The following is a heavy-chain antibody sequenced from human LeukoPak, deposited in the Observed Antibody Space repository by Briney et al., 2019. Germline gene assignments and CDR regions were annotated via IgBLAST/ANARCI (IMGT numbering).Heavy chain of an antibody. V-gene: IGHV3-23*01. CDR1: GFTFSTFA. D-gene: IGHD3-10*01. CDR3: VGSGSYSTYNHAITLYYFDY. Sequence: PGGPLRLSCAASGFTFSTFAMSWVRQAPGKGLEWVSAISGSGGSTYYADSVKGRFTISRDNSKNTLFLQMNSLRAEDTAVYYCVGSGSYSTYNHAITLYYFDYWGQGTLVTVSS. J-gene: IGHJ4*02. CDR2: ISGSGGST.